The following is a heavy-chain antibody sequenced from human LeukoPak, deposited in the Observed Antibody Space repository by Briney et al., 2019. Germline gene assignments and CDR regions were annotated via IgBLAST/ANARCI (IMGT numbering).Heavy chain of an antibody. CDR2: IRYDGSNK. Sequence: PGGSLRLSCAASGFTFSSYVMHWVRQAPGKGLEWVAFIRYDGSNKYYADSVKGRFTISRDNSKNTLYLQMNSLRAEDTAVYYCAKGGWGVRTIRYYYYYMDVWGKGTTVTVSS. CDR1: GFTFSSYV. V-gene: IGHV3-30*02. D-gene: IGHD3-16*01. CDR3: AKGGWGVRTIRYYYYYMDV. J-gene: IGHJ6*03.